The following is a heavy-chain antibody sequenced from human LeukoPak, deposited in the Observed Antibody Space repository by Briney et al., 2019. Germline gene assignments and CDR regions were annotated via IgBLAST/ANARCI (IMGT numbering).Heavy chain of an antibody. J-gene: IGHJ5*02. D-gene: IGHD3-10*01. V-gene: IGHV4-34*01. CDR1: GGSFSGYY. CDR3: ARGITMVRGVINP. CDR2: INHSGST. Sequence: SETLSLTCAVYGGSFSGYYWSWFRQPPGKGLEWIGEINHSGSTNYNPSLKSRVTISVDTSKNQFSLKLSSVTAADTAVYYCARGITMVRGVINPWGQGTLVTVSS.